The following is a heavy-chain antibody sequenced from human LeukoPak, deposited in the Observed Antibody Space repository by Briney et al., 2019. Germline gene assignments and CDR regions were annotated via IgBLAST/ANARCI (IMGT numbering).Heavy chain of an antibody. J-gene: IGHJ4*02. V-gene: IGHV3-7*01. CDR3: ARDRDYSGSWEINFDS. CDR1: GSPFNSYW. CDR2: IKEDGSEK. Sequence: GGSLRLSCAASGSPFNSYWMSWVRQAPGRGLEWVANIKEDGSEKFYVDSVKGRFTISRDSAKNALYLQMNSLGAEDTALYYCARDRDYSGSWEINFDSWGQGTFVIVSS. D-gene: IGHD6-13*01.